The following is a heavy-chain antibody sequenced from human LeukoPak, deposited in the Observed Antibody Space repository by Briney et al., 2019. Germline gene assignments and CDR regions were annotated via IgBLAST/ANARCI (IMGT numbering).Heavy chain of an antibody. CDR2: IYPGYSDT. CDR1: GYSFTSYW. CDR3: ARHRGAVAVLYFDY. Sequence: GESLKISCKGSGYSFTSYWIGWVRQMPGKGLEWMGIIYPGYSDTRYSPSFQGQVTISADKSISTAYLQWTRLQASDTAMYYCARHRGAVAVLYFDYWGQGTLVTVSS. D-gene: IGHD6-19*01. J-gene: IGHJ4*02. V-gene: IGHV5-51*01.